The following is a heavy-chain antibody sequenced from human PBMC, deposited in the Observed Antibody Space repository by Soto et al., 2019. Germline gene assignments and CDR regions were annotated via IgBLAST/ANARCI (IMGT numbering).Heavy chain of an antibody. V-gene: IGHV3-15*01. D-gene: IGHD2-2*01. CDR1: GFTFSDAW. CDR3: ATYSVSTISAPLTF. J-gene: IGHJ6*04. Sequence: EVQLVESGGGLVKPGGSLRLSCAASGFTFSDAWMTWVRQPPGKGLEWVGRITTKVAGETTDFAAPVKGRFTILRDDSKNTVYLQMNNLKADDTALYYCATYSVSTISAPLTFWGEGTSVTVSS. CDR2: ITTKVAGETT.